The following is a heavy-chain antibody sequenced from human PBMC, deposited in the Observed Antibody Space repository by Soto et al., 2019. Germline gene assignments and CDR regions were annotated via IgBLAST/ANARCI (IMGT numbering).Heavy chain of an antibody. CDR2: IYYSGST. CDR3: ARHGITLYCSGGSCYLYNWFDP. D-gene: IGHD2-15*01. CDR1: GGSISSYY. J-gene: IGHJ5*02. Sequence: PSETLSLTCTVSGGSISSYYWSWIRQPPGKGLEWIGYIYYSGSTNYNPSLKSRVTISVDTSKNQFSLKLSSVTAADTAVYYCARHGITLYCSGGSCYLYNWFDPWGQGTLVTVSS. V-gene: IGHV4-59*08.